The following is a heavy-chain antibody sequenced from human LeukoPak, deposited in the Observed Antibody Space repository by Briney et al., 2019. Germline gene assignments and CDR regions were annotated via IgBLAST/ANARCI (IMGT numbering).Heavy chain of an antibody. CDR3: ARHYDGRESRSYYEDY. CDR1: GGSISSHY. CDR2: NNYVGSA. Sequence: SETLSFTCTVSGGSISSHYWSWIRQPPGKGLEYIGYNNYVGSADYNPSLKSRVTISVDTPKNQFSLKLSSVTAADTAVYYCARHYDGRESRSYYEDYWGQGTLVIVSS. V-gene: IGHV4-59*08. J-gene: IGHJ4*02. D-gene: IGHD1-26*01.